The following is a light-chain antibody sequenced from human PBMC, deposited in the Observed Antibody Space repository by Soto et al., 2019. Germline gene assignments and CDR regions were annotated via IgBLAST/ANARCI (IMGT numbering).Light chain of an antibody. J-gene: IGKJ4*01. Sequence: VLTQSQARMSLSPGERATLSCRAGQRVSDYLAWYQQKPGQPPRLLFFDASNRATGVPDRFSAGGSGTDFTLIISSREPEDFAVYYCQQRVNWPPTFGGGTKGEI. CDR2: DAS. CDR1: QRVSDY. V-gene: IGKV3-11*01. CDR3: QQRVNWPPT.